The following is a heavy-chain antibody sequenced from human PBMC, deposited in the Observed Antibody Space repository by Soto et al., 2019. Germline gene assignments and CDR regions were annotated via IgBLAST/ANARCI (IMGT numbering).Heavy chain of an antibody. D-gene: IGHD4-17*01. Sequence: ESLSLAWTGAVHSVSTYYCNSIRQPAGKGLEWIGRIYTTRSPNYNPSLKSRVTMSVDTSKNQFSLKLNLSSVTAADTAVYYCARSPAYGDYANLDTWGQGTLVTVS. CDR2: IYTTRSP. J-gene: IGHJ5*02. V-gene: IGHV4-4*07. CDR1: VHSVSTYY. CDR3: ARSPAYGDYANLDT.